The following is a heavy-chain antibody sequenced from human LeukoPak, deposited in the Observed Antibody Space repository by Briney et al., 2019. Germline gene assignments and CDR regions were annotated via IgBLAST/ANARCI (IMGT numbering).Heavy chain of an antibody. J-gene: IGHJ4*02. V-gene: IGHV3-64D*09. CDR3: VKIAVGASFDY. CDR2: ISTNGGST. Sequence: GGSLRLSCAASGFTFSTYGMHWVRQAPGKGLEYVSVISTNGGSTYYADSVKGRFTISRDNSKNTLYLQMSSLRAEDTAVYYCVKIAVGASFDYWGQGTLVTVSS. D-gene: IGHD6-19*01. CDR1: GFTFSTYG.